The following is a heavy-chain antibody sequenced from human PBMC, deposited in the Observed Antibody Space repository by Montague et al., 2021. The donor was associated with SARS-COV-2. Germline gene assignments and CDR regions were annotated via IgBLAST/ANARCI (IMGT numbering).Heavy chain of an antibody. J-gene: IGHJ5*02. V-gene: IGHV2-70*11. CDR1: GFSLNTSGMC. Sequence: PALVKPTQTLTLTCTFSGFSLNTSGMCVSWIRQPPGKALEWLARIDWDDDQYYSTSLKTRLTISKDTSKNQVVLTMTNMDPIDTATYYCARIYGEDRDSHFDPWGQGTMVTVSS. D-gene: IGHD4-17*01. CDR3: ARIYGEDRDSHFDP. CDR2: IDWDDDQ.